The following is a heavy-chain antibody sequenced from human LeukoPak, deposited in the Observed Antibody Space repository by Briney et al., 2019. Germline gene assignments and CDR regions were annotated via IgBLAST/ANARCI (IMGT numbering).Heavy chain of an antibody. J-gene: IGHJ6*03. D-gene: IGHD1-1*01. CDR1: GFTFNDFA. V-gene: IGHV3-30*04. CDR3: ARVVSVAWSERRPGYYYMDV. CDR2: VAYDGSSK. Sequence: PGGSLRLSCAASGFTFNDFALHWVRQAPGKGLEWVAFVAYDGSSKYYRDSVKGRFTISRDNAKNSLYLQMNSLRAEDTAVYYCARVVSVAWSERRPGYYYMDVWGKGTTVTVSS.